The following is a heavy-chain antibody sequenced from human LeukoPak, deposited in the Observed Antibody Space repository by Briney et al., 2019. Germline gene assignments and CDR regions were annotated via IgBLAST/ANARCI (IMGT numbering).Heavy chain of an antibody. V-gene: IGHV4-59*12. J-gene: IGHJ4*02. CDR1: GGSISSYS. CDR2: IYYSGST. Sequence: SETLSLTCTVSGGSISSYSWSWIRQPPGKGLEWIGYIYYSGSTIYNPSLKSRVTISVDMSKNQFSLKLSSATAADTAVYYCAGDYGSGSYRFDFWGQGTLVTVSS. D-gene: IGHD3-10*01. CDR3: AGDYGSGSYRFDF.